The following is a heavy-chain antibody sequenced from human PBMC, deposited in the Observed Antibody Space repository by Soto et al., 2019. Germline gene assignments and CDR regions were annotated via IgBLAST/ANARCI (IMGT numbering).Heavy chain of an antibody. CDR2: IYHSGST. Sequence: SETLSLTCAVSGGSISSGGYSWSWIRQPPGKGLEWIGYIYHSGSTYYNPSLKSRVTISVDRSKNQFSLKLSSVTAADTAVYYCARMTTVVRGSYYFDYWGQGTLVTVSS. V-gene: IGHV4-30-2*01. CDR1: GGSISSGGYS. CDR3: ARMTTVVRGSYYFDY. J-gene: IGHJ4*02. D-gene: IGHD4-17*01.